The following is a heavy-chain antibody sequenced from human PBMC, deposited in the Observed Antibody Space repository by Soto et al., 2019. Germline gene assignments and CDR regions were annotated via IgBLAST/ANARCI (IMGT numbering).Heavy chain of an antibody. CDR2: IYHSGST. CDR1: GGSISSGGYS. J-gene: IGHJ6*02. D-gene: IGHD3-10*01. Sequence: QLQLQESGSGLVKPSQTLSLTCAVSGGSISSGGYSWSWIRQPPGKGLEWIGYIYHSGSTYYNPSLKSRVPISVDRSKNQFSLKLSSVTAADTAVYYCARALLGSGSYEHYYYYGMDVWGQGTTVTVSS. V-gene: IGHV4-30-2*01. CDR3: ARALLGSGSYEHYYYYGMDV.